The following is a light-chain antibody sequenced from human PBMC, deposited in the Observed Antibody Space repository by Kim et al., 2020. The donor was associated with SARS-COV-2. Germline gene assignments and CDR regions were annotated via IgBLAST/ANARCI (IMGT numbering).Light chain of an antibody. CDR2: GAS. Sequence: EIVMTQSPATLSVSPGERATLSCRASQSVSSNLAWYQQKPGQAPRLLIYGASTRATGIPARFSGSGSGTEFTLTISSLQSEDLQFYYCQQYNNWPPLTFGGGTKVDIK. V-gene: IGKV3-15*01. CDR1: QSVSSN. J-gene: IGKJ4*01. CDR3: QQYNNWPPLT.